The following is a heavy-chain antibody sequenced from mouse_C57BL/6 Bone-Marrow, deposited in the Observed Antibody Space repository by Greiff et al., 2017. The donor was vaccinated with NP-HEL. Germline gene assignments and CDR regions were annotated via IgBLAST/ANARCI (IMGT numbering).Heavy chain of an antibody. CDR2: IYPGSGST. CDR3: ARGFITTVVAHWYFDV. D-gene: IGHD1-1*01. V-gene: IGHV1-55*01. Sequence: VQLQQPGAELVKPGASVKMSCKASGYTFTSYWITWVKQRPGQGLEWIGDIYPGSGSTNYNEKFKSKATLTVDTSSSTAYMQLSSLTSEDSAVYYCARGFITTVVAHWYFDVWGTGTTVTVSS. J-gene: IGHJ1*03. CDR1: GYTFTSYW.